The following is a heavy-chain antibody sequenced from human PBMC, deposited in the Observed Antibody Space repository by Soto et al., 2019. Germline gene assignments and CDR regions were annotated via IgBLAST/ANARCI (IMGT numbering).Heavy chain of an antibody. V-gene: IGHV3-74*01. J-gene: IGHJ4*02. Sequence: EVQLVESGGGLVQPGGSLRLSCAASGFTFSSYWMHWVRQAPGKGLVWVSRINSDGSSTSYADSVKGRFTISRDNDKNTLYPQMNSLRAEDTAVYYCARDGVLLWSPNFDYWGQGTLVTVSS. D-gene: IGHD3-10*01. CDR2: INSDGSST. CDR3: ARDGVLLWSPNFDY. CDR1: GFTFSSYW.